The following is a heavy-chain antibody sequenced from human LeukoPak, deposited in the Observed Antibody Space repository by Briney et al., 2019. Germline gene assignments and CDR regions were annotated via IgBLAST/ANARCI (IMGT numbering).Heavy chain of an antibody. D-gene: IGHD6-19*01. CDR3: ARVSYNTGWNGDY. V-gene: IGHV1-18*01. CDR2: SSPYKGDS. CDR1: GYTFSSYG. J-gene: IGHJ4*02. Sequence: ASVTVSCKTSGYTFSSYGVDWVRQAPGQGLEWMGWSSPYKGDSKFAEKFQGRVTMTTDTSTSTAFMELRSLRSDDTGVYYCARVSYNTGWNGDYWAQGTLVTVSS.